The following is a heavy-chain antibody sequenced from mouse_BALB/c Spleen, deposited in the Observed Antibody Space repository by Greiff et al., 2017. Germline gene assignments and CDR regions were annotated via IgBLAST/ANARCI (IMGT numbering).Heavy chain of an antibody. CDR2: IDPENGNT. D-gene: IGHD2-4*01. J-gene: IGHJ2*01. CDR3: AYDYEEGTYFDY. Sequence: EVQRVESGAELVRPGALVKLSCKASGFNIKDYYMHWVKQRPEQGLEWIGWIDPENGNTIYDPKFQGKASITADTSSNTAYLQLSSLTSEDTAVYYCAYDYEEGTYFDYWGQGTTLTVSS. CDR1: GFNIKDYY. V-gene: IGHV14-1*02.